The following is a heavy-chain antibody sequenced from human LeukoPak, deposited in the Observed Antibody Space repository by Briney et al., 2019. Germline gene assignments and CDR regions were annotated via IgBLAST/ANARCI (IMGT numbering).Heavy chain of an antibody. Sequence: SETLSLTCTVSGGSISSGGFYWTWIRQPPGKGLEWIGYIYYSGSTYYNPSLKSRVTISVDTSKNQFSLKLSSVTAADTVVYYCARGPLLAPFDYWGQGTLVTVSS. CDR2: IYYSGST. J-gene: IGHJ4*02. D-gene: IGHD3-10*01. CDR3: ARGPLLAPFDY. CDR1: GGSISSGGFY. V-gene: IGHV4-30-4*01.